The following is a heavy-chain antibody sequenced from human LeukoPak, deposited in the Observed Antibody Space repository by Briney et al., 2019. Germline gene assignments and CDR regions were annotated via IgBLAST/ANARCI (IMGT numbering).Heavy chain of an antibody. D-gene: IGHD2-2*01. CDR1: GGTFSSYA. CDR2: IIPIFGTA. V-gene: IGHV1-69*13. J-gene: IGHJ4*02. Sequence: SVKVSCKASGGTFSSYAISWVRQAPGQGLEWMGGIIPIFGTANYAQKFQGRVTITADESTSTAYMELSSLRSEDTAVYYCAREYLYCSSTSCYTYYFDYWGQGTLVTVSS. CDR3: AREYLYCSSTSCYTYYFDY.